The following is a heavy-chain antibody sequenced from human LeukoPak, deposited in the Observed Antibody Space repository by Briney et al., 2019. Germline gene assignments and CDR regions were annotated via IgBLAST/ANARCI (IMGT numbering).Heavy chain of an antibody. D-gene: IGHD6-19*01. Sequence: GGSLRLSCAASGFTFSSYGMSWVRQAPGKGLEWVSAISGSGGSTYYADSVKGRFTISRDNSKNTLYLQMNSLRAEDTAVYYCARGGKQWLVTFYFDYWGQGTLVTVSS. J-gene: IGHJ4*02. V-gene: IGHV3-23*01. CDR2: ISGSGGST. CDR1: GFTFSSYG. CDR3: ARGGKQWLVTFYFDY.